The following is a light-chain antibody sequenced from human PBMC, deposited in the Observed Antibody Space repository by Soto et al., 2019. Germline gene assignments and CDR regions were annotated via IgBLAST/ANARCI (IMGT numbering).Light chain of an antibody. J-gene: IGLJ1*01. CDR1: SSDVGGYNS. CDR2: NVS. CDR3: SSYTSSNTYV. V-gene: IGLV2-14*03. Sequence: QSALTQPASVSGSPGQSIAISCTGTSSDVGGYNSVSWYQQHPGKAPKLMIYNVSNRPSGVSDRFSGSKSDNTASLTISGLQAEDEADYYCSSYTSSNTYVFGTGTKVTVL.